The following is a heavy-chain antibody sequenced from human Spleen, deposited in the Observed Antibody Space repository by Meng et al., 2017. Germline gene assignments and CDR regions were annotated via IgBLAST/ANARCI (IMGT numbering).Heavy chain of an antibody. Sequence: VQLVQSGSDCKKPGASVKVSCKASGYTFTSDAMNWLRQAPGQGLEWMGWINANTGNQTYVQGFTGRFVFSLDTSVNTAYLQISSLKADDTAVYYCARGASSRLEVWGQGTLVTVSS. J-gene: IGHJ4*02. CDR2: INANTGNQ. CDR3: ARGASSRLEV. D-gene: IGHD6-13*01. CDR1: GYTFTSDA. V-gene: IGHV7-4-1*02.